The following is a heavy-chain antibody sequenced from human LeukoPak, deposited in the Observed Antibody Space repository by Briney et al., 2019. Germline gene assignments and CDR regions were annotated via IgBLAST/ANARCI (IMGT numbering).Heavy chain of an antibody. CDR3: TRLRGYNYGYEYFFDF. Sequence: PGGSLRLSCTASGFTFGDYAVTWVRQAPGKGLEWVGFIRSKAYGGTTEYAASVTGRFTISRDDSKSIAYLQVNSLKIEDTAVYYCTRLRGYNYGYEYFFDFWGQGTLVTVSS. J-gene: IGHJ4*02. V-gene: IGHV3-49*04. CDR2: IRSKAYGGTT. CDR1: GFTFGDYA. D-gene: IGHD5-18*01.